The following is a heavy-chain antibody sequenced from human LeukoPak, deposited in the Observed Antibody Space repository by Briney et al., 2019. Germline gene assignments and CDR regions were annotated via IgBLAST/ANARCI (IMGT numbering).Heavy chain of an antibody. V-gene: IGHV3-23*01. D-gene: IGHD3-22*01. J-gene: IGHJ3*02. CDR1: GFTFSNYA. Sequence: GGSLRLSCAASGFTFSNYAMSWVRQAPGKGLECVSAVVGSGSSTYYADSVTGRFTISRDNSRNTLYLQMNSLRAEDTAVYYCARDYYLGAFDIWGQGTMVTVSS. CDR3: ARDYYLGAFDI. CDR2: VVGSGSST.